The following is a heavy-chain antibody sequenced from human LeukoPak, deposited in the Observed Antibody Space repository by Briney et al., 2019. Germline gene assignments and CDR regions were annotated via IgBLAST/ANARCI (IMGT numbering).Heavy chain of an antibody. J-gene: IGHJ4*02. CDR2: INHSGST. CDR1: GGSFSGYY. CDR3: VRSWPSPGYSSGWYLWYFDY. Sequence: SETLSLTCAVYGGSFSGYYWSWIRQPPGKGLEWIGEINHSGSTNYNPSLKSRVTISVDTSKNQFSLKLSSVTAADTAVYYCVRSWPSPGYSSGWYLWYFDYWGQGTLVTVSS. D-gene: IGHD6-19*01. V-gene: IGHV4-34*01.